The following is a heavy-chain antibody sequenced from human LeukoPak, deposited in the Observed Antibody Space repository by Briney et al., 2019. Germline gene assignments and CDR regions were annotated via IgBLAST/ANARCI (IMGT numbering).Heavy chain of an antibody. CDR3: ARDTPQHLNRFDY. Sequence: ASVNVSCKASGYTFDRFGISWVRQAPGLGLEWLGWINPYNGKTIFGEKFQGGVTMTTDTSTSTVYMELTCRRSDDTAVYFCARDTPQHLNRFDYWGQGTLVTVSS. CDR2: INPYNGKT. D-gene: IGHD6-13*01. CDR1: GYTFDRFG. J-gene: IGHJ4*02. V-gene: IGHV1-18*01.